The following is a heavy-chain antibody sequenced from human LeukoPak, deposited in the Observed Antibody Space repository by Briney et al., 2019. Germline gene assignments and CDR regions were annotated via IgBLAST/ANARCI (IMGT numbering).Heavy chain of an antibody. J-gene: IGHJ6*03. D-gene: IGHD3-16*01. CDR3: ARDGANYYMDV. CDR1: GGSISSYY. Sequence: SETLSLTCTVSGGSISSYYWSWIRQPPGKELEWIGYIYYSGSTNYNPSLKSRVTISVDTSKNQFSLKLSSVTAADTAVYYCARDGANYYMDVWGKGTTVTVSS. V-gene: IGHV4-59*01. CDR2: IYYSGST.